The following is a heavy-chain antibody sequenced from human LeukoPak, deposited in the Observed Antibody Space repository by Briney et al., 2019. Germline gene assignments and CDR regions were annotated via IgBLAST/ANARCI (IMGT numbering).Heavy chain of an antibody. V-gene: IGHV3-74*01. D-gene: IGHD3-16*02. Sequence: GGSLRLSCAASGFTFSSYWMHWVRQAPGEGLLWVSRTNTDGRSTSYADSVKGRFTISRDNARNTLYLQMNSLRVDDTAVYYCTRDSYQSDYYYGMDVWGQGTTVTVSS. CDR2: TNTDGRST. J-gene: IGHJ6*02. CDR1: GFTFSSYW. CDR3: TRDSYQSDYYYGMDV.